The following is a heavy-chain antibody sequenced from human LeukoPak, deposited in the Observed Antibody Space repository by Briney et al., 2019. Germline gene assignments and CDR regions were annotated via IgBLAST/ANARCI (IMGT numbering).Heavy chain of an antibody. D-gene: IGHD3-22*01. CDR2: IYSGGST. CDR3: ARDGPSDSSGFMPEPYYFDY. Sequence: PGGSLRLSCAASEFSVGSNYMTWVRQAPGKGLEWVSLIYSGGSTYYADSVKGRFTISRDNSKNTLYLQMNSLRAEDTAVYYCARDGPSDSSGFMPEPYYFDYWGQGTLVTVSS. V-gene: IGHV3-66*01. J-gene: IGHJ4*02. CDR1: EFSVGSNY.